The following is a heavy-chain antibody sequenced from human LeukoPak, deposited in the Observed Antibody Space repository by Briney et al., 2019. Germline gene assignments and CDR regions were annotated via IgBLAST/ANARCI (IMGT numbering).Heavy chain of an antibody. CDR3: AKDIYSSSWYAPFDH. V-gene: IGHV3-30*18. J-gene: IGHJ4*02. CDR1: GYTVSDNY. CDR2: VLYDGTKK. D-gene: IGHD6-13*01. Sequence: PGGSLRLSCAASGYTVSDNYMSWVRQAPGKGLEWVAVVLYDGTKKYYVDSVKGRFTISRDNSKNTLYLQMNSLRAEDTAVYYCAKDIYSSSWYAPFDHWGQGALVTVSS.